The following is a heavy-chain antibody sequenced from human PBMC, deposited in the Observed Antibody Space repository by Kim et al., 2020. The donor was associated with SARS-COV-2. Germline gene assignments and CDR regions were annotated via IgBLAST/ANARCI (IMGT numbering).Heavy chain of an antibody. V-gene: IGHV5-10-1*01. J-gene: IGHJ6*02. CDR1: GYSFTSYW. CDR2: IDPSDSYT. Sequence: GESLKISCKGSGYSFTSYWISWVRQMPGKGLEWMGRIDPSDSYTNYSPSFQGHVTISADKSISTAYLQWSSLKASDTAMYYCARLGYYGSSGFYFPEGMDVCGQGAPVTVSS. D-gene: IGHD3-22*01. CDR3: ARLGYYGSSGFYFPEGMDV.